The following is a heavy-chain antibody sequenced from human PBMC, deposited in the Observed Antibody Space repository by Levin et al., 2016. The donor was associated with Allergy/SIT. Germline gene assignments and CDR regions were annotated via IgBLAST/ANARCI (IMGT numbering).Heavy chain of an antibody. J-gene: IGHJ6*02. V-gene: IGHV3-73*01. Sequence: GGSLRLSCAASGFTFSGSAMHWVRQASGKGLEWVGRIRSKANSYATAYAASVKGRFTISRDDSKNTAYLQMNSLKTEDTAVYYCTRRPRSITMVRGGDYYGMDVWGQGTTVTVSS. CDR2: IRSKANSYAT. CDR3: TRRPRSITMVRGGDYYGMDV. CDR1: GFTFSGSA. D-gene: IGHD3-10*01.